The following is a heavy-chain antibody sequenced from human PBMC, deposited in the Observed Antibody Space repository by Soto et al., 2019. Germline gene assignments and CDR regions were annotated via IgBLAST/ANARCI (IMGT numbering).Heavy chain of an antibody. V-gene: IGHV1-46*01. CDR3: ASMSSGYSPFDY. CDR1: GYTFTSYY. Sequence: ASVKVSCKASGYTFTSYYMHWVRQAPGQGLEWMGIINPSGGSTSYAQKFQGRVTMTTDTSTSTAYMELSSLRSEDTAVYYCASMSSGYSPFDYWGQGTLVTVSS. J-gene: IGHJ4*02. D-gene: IGHD3-22*01. CDR2: INPSGGST.